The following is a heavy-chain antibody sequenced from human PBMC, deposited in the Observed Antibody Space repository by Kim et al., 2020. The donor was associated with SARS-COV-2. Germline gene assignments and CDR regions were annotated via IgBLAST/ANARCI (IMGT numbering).Heavy chain of an antibody. V-gene: IGHV3-23*01. CDR3: AKGRGSSTTSCYNY. D-gene: IGHD2-2*02. J-gene: IGHJ4*01. Sequence: GGSLRLSCTASGFAFSNYTMTWVRQAPGRGLEWVSSISSSGDNTLYADSVKGRFTISRDNSNNTLSLQTNSLRADDTAVYYCAKGRGSSTTSCYNYWG. CDR2: ISSSGDNT. CDR1: GFAFSNYT.